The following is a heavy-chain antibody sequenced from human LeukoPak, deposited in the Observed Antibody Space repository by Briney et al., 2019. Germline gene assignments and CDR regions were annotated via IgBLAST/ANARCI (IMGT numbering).Heavy chain of an antibody. CDR1: GGTFSDYA. V-gene: IGHV1-69*05. Sequence: SVKVSCKASGGTFSDYAVTWVRQAPGQGLEWMGGIIPIFDTANYAQKFQGRVTISTDESTSTAYMELSSLRAEDTGVYYCARGLIRLCIFDYWGQGTLVTVSS. CDR2: IIPIFDTA. J-gene: IGHJ4*02. CDR3: ARGLIRLCIFDY. D-gene: IGHD5-18*01.